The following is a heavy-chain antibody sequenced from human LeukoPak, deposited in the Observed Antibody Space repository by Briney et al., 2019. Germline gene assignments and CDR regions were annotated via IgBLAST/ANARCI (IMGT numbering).Heavy chain of an antibody. CDR1: NGSFTEYF. Sequence: PSETLSLTCVVNNGSFTEYFWSWIRQPPGKGLEWIGEVYHSGSTNYNPSLKSRLSISADMSKEQFSLKLNSVPAADTAVYYCAREKFLGRLTRVLDTWGQGTLVTVSS. J-gene: IGHJ5*02. V-gene: IGHV4-34*01. D-gene: IGHD3-3*01. CDR3: AREKFLGRLTRVLDT. CDR2: VYHSGST.